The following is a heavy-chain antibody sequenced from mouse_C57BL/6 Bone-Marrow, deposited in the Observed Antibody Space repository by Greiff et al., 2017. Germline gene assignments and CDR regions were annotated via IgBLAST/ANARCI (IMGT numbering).Heavy chain of an antibody. Sequence: QVQLQQSGAELARPGASVKLSCKASGYTFTSYGISWVKQRTGQGLEWIGEIYPRSGNTYYNEKFKGKATLTADKSSSTAYMELRSLTSEDSAVYFCARKGITTVDAMDYWGQGTSVTVSS. V-gene: IGHV1-81*01. CDR1: GYTFTSYG. D-gene: IGHD1-1*01. J-gene: IGHJ4*01. CDR3: ARKGITTVDAMDY. CDR2: IYPRSGNT.